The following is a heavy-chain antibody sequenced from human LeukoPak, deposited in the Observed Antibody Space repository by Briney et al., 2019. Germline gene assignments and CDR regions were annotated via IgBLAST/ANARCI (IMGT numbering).Heavy chain of an antibody. J-gene: IGHJ4*02. D-gene: IGHD6-13*01. CDR2: ISSSSSYI. Sequence: GGSLRLSCAASGFTFSSYNMNWVRQAPGKGLEWVSSISSSSSYIYYTDSVKGRFTISRDNAKNSLYLQMNSLRADDTAIYYCARVSLGAAAGTSRWGQGTLVPVSS. V-gene: IGHV3-21*01. CDR1: GFTFSSYN. CDR3: ARVSLGAAAGTSR.